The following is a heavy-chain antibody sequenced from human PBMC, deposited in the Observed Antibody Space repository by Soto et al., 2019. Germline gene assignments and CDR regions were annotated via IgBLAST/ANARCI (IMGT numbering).Heavy chain of an antibody. V-gene: IGHV1-18*01. J-gene: IGHJ6*03. CDR2: ISAYNGNT. Sequence: VASVKVSCKASGGTFSSYTISWVRQAPGQGLEWMGWISAYNGNTNYAQKLQGRVTMTTDTSTSTAYMELRSLRSDDTAVYYCARVQDYYYMDVWGKGTTVTVSS. CDR1: GGTFSSYT. CDR3: ARVQDYYYMDV. D-gene: IGHD4-4*01.